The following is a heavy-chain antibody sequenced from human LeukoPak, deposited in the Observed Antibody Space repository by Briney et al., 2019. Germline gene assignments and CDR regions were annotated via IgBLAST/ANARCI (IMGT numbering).Heavy chain of an antibody. CDR1: GGSFSGYY. J-gene: IGHJ4*02. CDR2: IYYSGST. V-gene: IGHV4-34*09. D-gene: IGHD5-24*01. Sequence: PSETLSLTCAVYGGSFSGYYWSWIRQPPGKGLEWIGYIYYSGSTYYNPSLKSRVTISVDTSKNQFSLKLSSVTAADTAVYYCARDGGDGYNLGPFDYWGQGTLVTVSS. CDR3: ARDGGDGYNLGPFDY.